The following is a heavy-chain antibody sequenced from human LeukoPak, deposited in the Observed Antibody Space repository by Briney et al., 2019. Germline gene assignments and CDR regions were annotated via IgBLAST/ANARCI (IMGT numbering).Heavy chain of an antibody. D-gene: IGHD3-10*01. Sequence: SETLSLTCTVSGGSISSYYWSWIRQPPGKGLEWIGYIYYGGTTNYNPSLKSRVTISVDTSKNQFSLKLSSVTAADTAVYYCARDRTYYYGSGSRGRPYYYYGMDVWGQGTTVTVSS. J-gene: IGHJ6*02. CDR2: IYYGGTT. V-gene: IGHV4-59*01. CDR3: ARDRTYYYGSGSRGRPYYYYGMDV. CDR1: GGSISSYY.